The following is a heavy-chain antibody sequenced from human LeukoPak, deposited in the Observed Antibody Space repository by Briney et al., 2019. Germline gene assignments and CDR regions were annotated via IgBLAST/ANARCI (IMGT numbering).Heavy chain of an antibody. D-gene: IGHD3-22*01. V-gene: IGHV5-51*01. CDR2: IYPGDSDA. J-gene: IGHJ5*02. CDR3: ARQTPFLGYDSSTHYYAWFDP. Sequence: PGESLKISCKTSGYSFVTYWIGWVRQVPGKGLEWMGIIYPGDSDARYSPSFQGQVTISVDTSISTAYLQWSSLKASDTAIYYCARQTPFLGYDSSTHYYAWFDPWGQGTLVTVSS. CDR1: GYSFVTYW.